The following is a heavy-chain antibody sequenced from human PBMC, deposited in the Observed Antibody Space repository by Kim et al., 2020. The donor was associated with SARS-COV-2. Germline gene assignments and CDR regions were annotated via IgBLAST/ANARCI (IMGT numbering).Heavy chain of an antibody. CDR2: ISYDGSNK. J-gene: IGHJ4*02. Sequence: GGSLRLSCAASGFTFSSYAMHWVRQAPGKGLEWVAVISYDGSNKYYADSVKGRFTISRDNSKNTLYLQMNSLRAEDTAVYYCARTRSGSYLYYFDYWGQGTLVTVSS. D-gene: IGHD1-26*01. CDR3: ARTRSGSYLYYFDY. V-gene: IGHV3-30-3*01. CDR1: GFTFSSYA.